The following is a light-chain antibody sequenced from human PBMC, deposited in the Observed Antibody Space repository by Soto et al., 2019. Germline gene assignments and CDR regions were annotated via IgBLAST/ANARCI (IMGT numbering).Light chain of an antibody. J-gene: IGKJ1*01. CDR1: QSVDSRF. CDR3: HQYASSLT. Sequence: EIVLTQSPGSLSLSPGERATLSCRASQSVDSRFFAWYQQRPDQAPRLLIYAASRRATGIPERFTGRGSGTDFTLTISGLEPEDFAVYYCHQYASSLTFGLGTKVEIK. CDR2: AAS. V-gene: IGKV3-20*01.